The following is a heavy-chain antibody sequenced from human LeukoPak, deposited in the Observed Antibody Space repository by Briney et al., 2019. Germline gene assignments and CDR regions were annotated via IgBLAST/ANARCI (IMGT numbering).Heavy chain of an antibody. D-gene: IGHD3-22*01. CDR3: AKSDYYDSSGYYYGSDY. J-gene: IGHJ4*02. Sequence: SGRSLRLSCAASGFTFSTYGMHWVRQAPGKGLEWVAVIWYDGSNKYYADSVKGRFTISRDNSKNTLYVQMNSLRAEDTAVYYCAKSDYYDSSGYYYGSDYWGQGTLVTVSS. V-gene: IGHV3-33*06. CDR2: IWYDGSNK. CDR1: GFTFSTYG.